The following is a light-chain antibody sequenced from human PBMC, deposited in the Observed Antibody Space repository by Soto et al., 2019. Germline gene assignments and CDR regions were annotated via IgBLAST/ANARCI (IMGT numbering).Light chain of an antibody. CDR3: QQRSTWPFT. CDR2: GAS. CDR1: QSVSRY. J-gene: IGKJ3*01. Sequence: SQSVSRYLAWYQQRPGQAPRLLIHGASNRANGIPARFSGSASGTDFTLTISSLEPEDFAVYYCQQRSTWPFTFGPGTKVDI. V-gene: IGKV3-11*01.